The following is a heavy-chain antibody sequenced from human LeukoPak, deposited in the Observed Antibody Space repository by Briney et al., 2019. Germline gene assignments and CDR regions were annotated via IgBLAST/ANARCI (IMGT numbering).Heavy chain of an antibody. Sequence: GGSLRLSCAASGFTFSTYEMHWVRRAPGKGLEWVAVISHDGNDQYYADSVKGRFTISRDNSKNALYLQMNSLRLEDTAVYYCARDRDCSRTSCFNAFDVWGQGTMAIVSS. CDR3: ARDRDCSRTSCFNAFDV. V-gene: IGHV3-30*04. D-gene: IGHD2-2*01. CDR1: GFTFSTYE. CDR2: ISHDGNDQ. J-gene: IGHJ3*01.